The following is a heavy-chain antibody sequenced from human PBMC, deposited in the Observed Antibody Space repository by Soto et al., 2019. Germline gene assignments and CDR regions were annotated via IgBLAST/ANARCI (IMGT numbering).Heavy chain of an antibody. CDR3: ATGRLRYFDWLFPDY. Sequence: ASVKVSCKVSGYTLTELSMHWVRQAPGKGLEWMGGFDPEDGETIYAQKFQGRVTMTEDTSTDTAYMELSSLRSEDTAVYYCATGRLRYFDWLFPDYWGQGTLVTVSS. CDR1: GYTLTELS. V-gene: IGHV1-24*01. CDR2: FDPEDGET. J-gene: IGHJ4*02. D-gene: IGHD3-9*01.